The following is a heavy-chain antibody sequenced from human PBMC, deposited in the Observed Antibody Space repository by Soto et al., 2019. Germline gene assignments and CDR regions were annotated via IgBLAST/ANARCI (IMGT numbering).Heavy chain of an antibody. J-gene: IGHJ6*02. Sequence: GGSLRLSCAASGFTFSNAWMNWVRQAPGKGLEWVGRIKSKTDGGTTDYAAPVKGRFTISRDDSKNTLHLQMNSLKTEDTAVYYCTVGGGPYYYDSSGYPSYYYGMDVWGQGTTVTVSS. CDR2: IKSKTDGGTT. CDR3: TVGGGPYYYDSSGYPSYYYGMDV. D-gene: IGHD3-22*01. V-gene: IGHV3-15*07. CDR1: GFTFSNAW.